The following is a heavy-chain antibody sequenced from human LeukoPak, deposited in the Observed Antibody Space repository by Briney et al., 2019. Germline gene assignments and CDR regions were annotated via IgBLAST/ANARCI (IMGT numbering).Heavy chain of an antibody. J-gene: IGHJ5*02. V-gene: IGHV4-39*01. Sequence: PSETLSLTCSVSGGSISSSSYYWGWIRQPPGKGLEWIGSIYYSGNTYYNPSLKSRVTISVDTSKNQFSLNLSSVTAADTAVYYCARGPPCSGGSCYSGWWFDPWGQGTLVTVSS. CDR3: ARGPPCSGGSCYSGWWFDP. CDR1: GGSISSSSYY. CDR2: IYYSGNT. D-gene: IGHD2-15*01.